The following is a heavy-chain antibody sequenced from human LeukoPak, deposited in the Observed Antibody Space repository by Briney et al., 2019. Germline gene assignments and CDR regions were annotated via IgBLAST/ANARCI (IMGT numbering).Heavy chain of an antibody. CDR2: IWYDGSNK. D-gene: IGHD3-10*01. Sequence: PGGSLRLSCAASGFTFSSYGMHWVRQAPGKGLEGVAVIWYDGSNKYYADSVKGRFTISRDNSKNTLYLQMNSLRAEDTAVYYCARDTMIMVRGVRHYGMDVWGQGTTVTVSS. V-gene: IGHV3-33*01. CDR3: ARDTMIMVRGVRHYGMDV. J-gene: IGHJ6*02. CDR1: GFTFSSYG.